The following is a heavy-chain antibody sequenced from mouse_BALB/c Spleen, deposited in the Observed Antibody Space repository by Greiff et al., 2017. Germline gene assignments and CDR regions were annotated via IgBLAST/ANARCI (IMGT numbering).Heavy chain of an antibody. CDR1: GYTFTSYW. J-gene: IGHJ2*01. CDR2: IYPGDGDT. Sequence: QVQLQQSGAELARPGASVKLSCKASGYTFTSYWMQWVKQRPGQGLEWIGAIYPGDGDTRYTQKFKGKATLTADKSSSTAYMQLSSLASEDSAVYYCARRFGNYVFDYWGQGTTLTVSS. CDR3: ARRFGNYVFDY. D-gene: IGHD2-1*01. V-gene: IGHV1-87*01.